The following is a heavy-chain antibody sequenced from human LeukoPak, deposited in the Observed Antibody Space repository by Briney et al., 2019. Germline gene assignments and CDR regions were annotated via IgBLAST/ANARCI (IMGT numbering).Heavy chain of an antibody. CDR3: AKDGPPREYDSSGSYYFDY. J-gene: IGHJ4*02. D-gene: IGHD3-22*01. CDR2: ISGSGGST. V-gene: IGHV3-23*01. Sequence: GGSLRLSCAASGFTFSSYAMSWVRQAPGKGLEWVSAISGSGGSTYYADSVKGRFTISRDNSKNTLYLQMNSLRAEDTAVYYCAKDGPPREYDSSGSYYFDYWGQGTLVTVSS. CDR1: GFTFSSYA.